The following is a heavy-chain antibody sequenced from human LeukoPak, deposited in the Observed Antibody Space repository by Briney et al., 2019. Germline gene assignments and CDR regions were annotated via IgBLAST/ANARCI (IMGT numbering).Heavy chain of an antibody. CDR1: GFSLSTTGVG. J-gene: IGHJ5*02. V-gene: IGHV2-5*02. CDR2: IYWDDDK. Sequence: SGPTLVNPTQTLTLTCTFSGFSLSTTGVGVGWIRQPPGKALAWLALIYWDDDKRYSPSLKSRLTITKDTSKNQVVLTMTNMEPVDTATYYCAHRVTAGWFDPWGQGTLVTVSS. D-gene: IGHD5-18*01. CDR3: AHRVTAGWFDP.